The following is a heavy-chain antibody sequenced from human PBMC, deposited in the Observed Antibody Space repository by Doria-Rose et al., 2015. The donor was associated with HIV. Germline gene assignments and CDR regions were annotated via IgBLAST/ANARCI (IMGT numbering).Heavy chain of an antibody. D-gene: IGHD6-13*01. V-gene: IGHV2-26*01. Sequence: QVTLKESGPVLVKPTETLTLTCTVSGGSLSSPGMGVSRIRQPPGKALEWLANIFSDDERSYKTSLKSRLTIARGTSKRQVVLTMTDMDPVDTATYYCARIKSSRWYHKYYFDFWGQGTLVIVSA. CDR3: ARIKSSRWYHKYYFDF. CDR2: IFSDDER. J-gene: IGHJ4*02. CDR1: GGSLSSPGMG.